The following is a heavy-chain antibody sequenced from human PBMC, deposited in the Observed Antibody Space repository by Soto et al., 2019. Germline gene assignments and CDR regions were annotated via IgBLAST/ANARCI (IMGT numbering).Heavy chain of an antibody. V-gene: IGHV3-48*01. J-gene: IGHJ4*02. Sequence: PGGSLRLACAASGFTFSSYSMNWVRQAPGKGLEWVSYISSSSSTTYYADSVKGRFTISRDNSKNMMYLQMNSLRADDTAVYYCAKNRGLQYYFDYWGQGTLVTVSS. CDR3: AKNRGLQYYFDY. CDR2: ISSSSSTT. CDR1: GFTFSSYS.